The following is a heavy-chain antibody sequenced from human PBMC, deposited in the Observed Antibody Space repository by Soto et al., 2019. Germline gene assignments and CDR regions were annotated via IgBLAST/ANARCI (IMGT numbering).Heavy chain of an antibody. V-gene: IGHV3-33*01. CDR2: IWYDGSNK. CDR3: ARDYSNYDGMDV. CDR1: GFTFSSYG. D-gene: IGHD4-4*01. J-gene: IGHJ6*02. Sequence: PGGSLRLSCAASGFTFSSYGMHWVRQAPGKGLEWVAVIWYDGSNKYYADSVKGRFTISRDNSKNTLYLQMNSLRAEDTAVYYCARDYSNYDGMDVWGQGTTVPSP.